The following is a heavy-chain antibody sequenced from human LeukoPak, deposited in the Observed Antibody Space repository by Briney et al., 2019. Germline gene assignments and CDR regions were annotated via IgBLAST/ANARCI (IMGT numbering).Heavy chain of an antibody. J-gene: IGHJ4*02. Sequence: ASVKVSCKASGYTFTSYDINWVRQATGQGLEWMGWMNPNSGNTGYAQKFQGRVTMTRNTSISTAYMELSSLRSEDTAVYYCARVEGSGGYYNWLYWGQGTLVTVSS. CDR1: GYTFTSYD. V-gene: IGHV1-8*01. D-gene: IGHD3-10*01. CDR2: MNPNSGNT. CDR3: ARVEGSGGYYNWLY.